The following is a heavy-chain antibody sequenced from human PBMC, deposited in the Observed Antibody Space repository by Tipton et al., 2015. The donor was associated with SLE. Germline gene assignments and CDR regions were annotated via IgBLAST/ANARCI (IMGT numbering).Heavy chain of an antibody. Sequence: TLSLTCIVSGDSISSSSYYWGWIRQPPGKRLEWVGTVYYTGNTFYNPSLKSRVTISVDTSKNQFSLNLSSVTAADTAVYYCARDEYRYDTTGYHLLGHFDFWGQGTLVTASS. V-gene: IGHV4-39*07. CDR1: GDSISSSSYY. CDR3: ARDEYRYDTTGYHLLGHFDF. J-gene: IGHJ4*02. CDR2: VYYTGNT. D-gene: IGHD3-22*01.